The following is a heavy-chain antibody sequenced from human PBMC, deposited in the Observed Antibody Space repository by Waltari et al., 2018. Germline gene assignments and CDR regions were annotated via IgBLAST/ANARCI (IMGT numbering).Heavy chain of an antibody. V-gene: IGHV4-4*07. CDR3: AREYGGSWGY. D-gene: IGHD2-21*01. CDR1: GGSISSYY. J-gene: IGHJ4*02. Sequence: QAQLQESGPGLVRPPGTLSLTRTVSGGSISSYYWNWIRPPAGTGLEWIGRIYTTENTNYNPSLKSRLTMSLDTSKNQFSLKLNSVTAADTAVYYCAREYGGSWGYWGQGILVTVSS. CDR2: IYTTENT.